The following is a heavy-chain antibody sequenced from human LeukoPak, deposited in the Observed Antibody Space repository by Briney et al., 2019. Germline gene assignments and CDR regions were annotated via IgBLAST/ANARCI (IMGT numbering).Heavy chain of an antibody. CDR3: ARGPGSSSWYLRGGWFDP. Sequence: PSETLSLTCAVYGGSFSGYYWGWIRQPPGKGLEWIGEINHSGSTNYNPSLKSRVTISVDTSKNQFSLKLSSVTAADTAVYYCARGPGSSSWYLRGGWFDPWGQGTLVTVSS. D-gene: IGHD6-13*01. CDR2: INHSGST. J-gene: IGHJ5*02. V-gene: IGHV4-34*01. CDR1: GGSFSGYY.